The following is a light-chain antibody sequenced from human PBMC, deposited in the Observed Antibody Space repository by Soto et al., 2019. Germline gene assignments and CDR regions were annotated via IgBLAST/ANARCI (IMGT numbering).Light chain of an antibody. CDR2: DVS. CDR1: SRDVGGYNY. Sequence: QSALTQPASVSGSPGQSITISCTGTSRDVGGYNYVSWYQHHPGKAPKLMIYDVSNRPSGVSNRFSGSKSGNTASLTISGLQPEDEADYYSSSYTTSNTSQLVVGTVNIVTVL. V-gene: IGLV2-14*03. J-gene: IGLJ1*01. CDR3: SSYTTSNTSQLV.